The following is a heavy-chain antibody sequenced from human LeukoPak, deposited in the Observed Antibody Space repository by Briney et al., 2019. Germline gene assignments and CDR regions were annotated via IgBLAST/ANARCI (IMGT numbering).Heavy chain of an antibody. D-gene: IGHD1-26*01. J-gene: IGHJ4*02. Sequence: PGGSLRLSCVVSGFSFSDYEMAWVRQAPGMGLEWISYISNSGDIRRYADAVKGRFAISGDNAKNSVSLQMNSLRADDTGLYFCAGGPQYSGSYGDWGQGTLVTVSS. CDR2: ISNSGDIR. CDR1: GFSFSDYE. CDR3: AGGPQYSGSYGD. V-gene: IGHV3-48*03.